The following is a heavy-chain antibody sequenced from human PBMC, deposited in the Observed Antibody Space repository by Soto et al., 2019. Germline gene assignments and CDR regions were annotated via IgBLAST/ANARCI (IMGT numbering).Heavy chain of an antibody. J-gene: IGHJ6*03. CDR1: GFTFSSYS. CDR2: ISSSSSYI. V-gene: IGHV3-21*01. D-gene: IGHD2-15*01. CDR3: ARDAAAGYMDV. Sequence: GGSLRLSCAASGFTFSSYSMNWVRQAPGKGLEWVSSISSSSSYIYYADSVKGRFTISRDNAKNSLYLQMNSLRAEDTAVYYCARDAAAGYMDVWGKGTTVTVSS.